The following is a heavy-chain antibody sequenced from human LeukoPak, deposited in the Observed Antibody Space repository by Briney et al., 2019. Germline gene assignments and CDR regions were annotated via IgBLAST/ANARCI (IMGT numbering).Heavy chain of an antibody. V-gene: IGHV3-23*01. D-gene: IGHD3-22*01. CDR1: GFTFSSYA. Sequence: GGSLRLSCAASGFTFSSYAMSWVRQAPGKGLEWVSAISGSGGSTYYADSVKGRFTISRDNSKNTPYLQMNSLRAEDTAVYYCAKVHDSSGYPDIWGQGTMVTVSS. J-gene: IGHJ3*02. CDR3: AKVHDSSGYPDI. CDR2: ISGSGGST.